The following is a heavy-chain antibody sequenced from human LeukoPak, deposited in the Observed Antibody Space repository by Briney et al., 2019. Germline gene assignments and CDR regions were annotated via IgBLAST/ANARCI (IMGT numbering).Heavy chain of an antibody. Sequence: PSETLSLTCTVSGGSISSSSYYWGWIRQPPGKGLEWIGSIYYSGSTYYNPSLKSRVTISVDTSKNQFSLKLSSVTAADTAVYYCARVGNGDYPFDYWGQGTLVTVSS. V-gene: IGHV4-39*07. D-gene: IGHD4-17*01. J-gene: IGHJ4*02. CDR1: GGSISSSSYY. CDR3: ARVGNGDYPFDY. CDR2: IYYSGST.